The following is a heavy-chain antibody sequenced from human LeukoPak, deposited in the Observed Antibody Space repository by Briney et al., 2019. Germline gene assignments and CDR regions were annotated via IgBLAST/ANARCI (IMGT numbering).Heavy chain of an antibody. D-gene: IGHD2-2*01. CDR1: GGSFSGYY. CDR2: INHSGST. CDR3: ASAQYCSSTSCHYYYGMDV. Sequence: SETLSLTCAVYGGSFSGYYWSWLRQPPGKGLEWIGEINHSGSTNYNPSLKSRVTISVDTSKNQFSLKLSSVTAADTAVYYCASAQYCSSTSCHYYYGMDVWGQGTTVTVSS. J-gene: IGHJ6*02. V-gene: IGHV4-34*01.